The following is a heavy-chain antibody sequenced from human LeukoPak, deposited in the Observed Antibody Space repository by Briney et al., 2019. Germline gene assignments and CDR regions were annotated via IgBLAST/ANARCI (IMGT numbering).Heavy chain of an antibody. V-gene: IGHV1-2*06. J-gene: IGHJ4*02. D-gene: IGHD2-8*02. CDR1: GYNFTVYH. CDR3: ARDLSSTPYWDLDY. CDR2: ITPDSGDT. Sequence: ASVKVSFKATGYNFTVYHIHWVRQAPGQEPEWMGRITPDSGDTNYALQFQGRVTMTRDTSINTAYMDLSRLTSDDTAVYSFARDLSSTPYWDLDYWAREPWSPSPQ.